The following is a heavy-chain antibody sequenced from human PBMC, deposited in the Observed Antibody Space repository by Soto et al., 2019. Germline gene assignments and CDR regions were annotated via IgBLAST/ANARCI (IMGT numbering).Heavy chain of an antibody. Sequence: PSETLSLTCTVSGDSINPYYWSWIRQPPGKGLEWIGYIYYSGSTNYNPSLKSRVTISVDTSKNQFSLKLSSVTAADTAVYYCARDLTYFDILTGYERYYGMDVWGQGTTVTVSS. V-gene: IGHV4-59*01. D-gene: IGHD3-9*01. CDR1: GDSINPYY. CDR2: IYYSGST. J-gene: IGHJ6*02. CDR3: ARDLTYFDILTGYERYYGMDV.